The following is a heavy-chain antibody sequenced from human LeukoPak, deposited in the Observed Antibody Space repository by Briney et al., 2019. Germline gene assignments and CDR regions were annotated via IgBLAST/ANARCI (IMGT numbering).Heavy chain of an antibody. J-gene: IGHJ4*02. D-gene: IGHD1-26*01. Sequence: GGSLRLSCAASGFTFSSYAMNWVRQAPGKGLEWVSGISGSGASTYYADTVKGRFTISRDNSKNTVYLQMNSLRAEDTAVYYCAKDRGLVGATPSNFDYGGQGTLVTVS. CDR2: ISGSGAST. CDR3: AKDRGLVGATPSNFDY. V-gene: IGHV3-23*01. CDR1: GFTFSSYA.